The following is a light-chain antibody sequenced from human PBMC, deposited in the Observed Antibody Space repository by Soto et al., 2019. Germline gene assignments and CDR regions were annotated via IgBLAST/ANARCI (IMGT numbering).Light chain of an antibody. V-gene: IGKV3-20*01. CDR3: QQYGSSPRT. CDR2: GAS. Sequence: EIVLTQCPGTLSLSPGEGATLSCRASQSVSSSYLAWYQQKPGQAPRLLIYGASSRATGIPDRFSGSGSGTDFTLTISRLEPEDFAVYYCQQYGSSPRTFGQGTRLEIK. J-gene: IGKJ5*01. CDR1: QSVSSSY.